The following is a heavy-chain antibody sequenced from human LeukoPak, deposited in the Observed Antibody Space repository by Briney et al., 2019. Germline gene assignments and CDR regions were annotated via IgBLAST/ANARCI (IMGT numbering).Heavy chain of an antibody. J-gene: IGHJ6*02. CDR1: GFSVSSNY. D-gene: IGHD6-6*01. V-gene: IGHV3-53*01. CDR2: IYSGGST. Sequence: PGGSLRPSCAASGFSVSSNYMNWVRQAPGKGLEWVSVIYSGGSTYYADSVKGRFTISRDNSKNTLYLQMNNLRAEDTAVYYCARGKFSSSVKRYYYYGMEVWGQGTTVTVSS. CDR3: ARGKFSSSVKRYYYYGMEV.